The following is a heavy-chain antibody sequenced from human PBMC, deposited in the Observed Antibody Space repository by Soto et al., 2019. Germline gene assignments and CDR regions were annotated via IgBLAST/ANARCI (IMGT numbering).Heavy chain of an antibody. Sequence: TGGSLRLSCAASGFTVSNNYMSWVRQAPGKGLEWVSLIYSGGSTFYADSVKGRFIISRDNSKNTLYLQMNRLTDEDTAVYYCARDGCSPTSCWVHWGQGTLVTVSS. D-gene: IGHD2-2*01. CDR3: ARDGCSPTSCWVH. CDR1: GFTVSNNY. CDR2: IYSGGST. J-gene: IGHJ4*02. V-gene: IGHV3-66*01.